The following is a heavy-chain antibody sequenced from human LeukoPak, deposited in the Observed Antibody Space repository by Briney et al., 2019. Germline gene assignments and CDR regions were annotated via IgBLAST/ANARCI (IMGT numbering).Heavy chain of an antibody. CDR2: ISSSSSTI. V-gene: IGHV3-48*01. CDR1: GFTFSSYS. J-gene: IGHJ6*03. D-gene: IGHD1-26*01. Sequence: GGSLRLSCAASGFTFSSYSMNWVRQAPGKGLEWVSYISSSSSTIYYADSVKGRFTISRDNAKNSLYLQMNSLRAEDTAVYYCARDRWELPWGFSYMDVWGKGTTVTVSS. CDR3: ARDRWELPWGFSYMDV.